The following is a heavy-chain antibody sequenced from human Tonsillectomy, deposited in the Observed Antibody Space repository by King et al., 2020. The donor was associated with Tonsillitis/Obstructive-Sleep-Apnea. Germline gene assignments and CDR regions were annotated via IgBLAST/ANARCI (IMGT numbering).Heavy chain of an antibody. CDR3: ARGPQDSIVVVPAALRDFDY. J-gene: IGHJ4*02. CDR2: INHSGST. Sequence: VQLQQWGAGLLKPSETLSLTCAVYGGSFSGYYWSWIRQPPGKGLEWIGEINHSGSTNYNPSLKSRVTISVDTSKNQFSLKLSSVTAAGTAVYYCARGPQDSIVVVPAALRDFDYWGQGTLVTVSS. D-gene: IGHD2-2*01. CDR1: GGSFSGYY. V-gene: IGHV4-34*01.